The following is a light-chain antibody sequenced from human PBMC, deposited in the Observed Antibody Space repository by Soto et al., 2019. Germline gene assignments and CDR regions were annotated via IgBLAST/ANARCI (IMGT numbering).Light chain of an antibody. CDR2: EVT. CDR1: SSDVGAYNY. V-gene: IGLV2-14*01. J-gene: IGLJ1*01. CDR3: SSYSSNSTLYV. Sequence: QCALTQPVSVSGSPGQSITISCSGTSSDVGAYNYVSWYQQHPDKAPKLMIYEVTTRPSGVSDRFSGSKSGNTASLTISGLQAEDEADYHCSSYSSNSTLYVFGTGTKVTVL.